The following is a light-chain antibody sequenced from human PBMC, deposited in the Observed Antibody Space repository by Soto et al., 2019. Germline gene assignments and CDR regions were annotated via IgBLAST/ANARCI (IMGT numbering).Light chain of an antibody. V-gene: IGKV3-20*01. CDR2: GAS. J-gene: IGKJ2*01. CDR3: QQYGSAPYT. CDR1: QSVSSSY. Sequence: EIVLTQSPGTLSLSPGERATLSCRASQSVSSSYLAWYQQKPGQAPRLLIYGASSRATGIPDRFSGSGSGTVFTLTISRLEAEDVALYCHQQYGSAPYTFGQGTKLEIK.